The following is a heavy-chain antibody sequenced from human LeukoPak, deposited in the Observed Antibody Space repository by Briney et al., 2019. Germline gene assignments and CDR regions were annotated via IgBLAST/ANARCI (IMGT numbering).Heavy chain of an antibody. J-gene: IGHJ4*02. Sequence: ASVKVSCKASEYTFTGHNMHWVRQAPGQRLEWMGRVNPGNGNTKYSQKFEGRVTISTDTSASTAYMELSSLRSEDTAVYYCASGDGYNYYWGQGTLVTVSS. D-gene: IGHD5-24*01. V-gene: IGHV1-3*01. CDR2: VNPGNGNT. CDR3: ASGDGYNYY. CDR1: EYTFTGHN.